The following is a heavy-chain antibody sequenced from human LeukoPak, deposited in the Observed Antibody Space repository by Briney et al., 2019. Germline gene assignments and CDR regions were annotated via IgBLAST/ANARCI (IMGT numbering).Heavy chain of an antibody. Sequence: GGSLRLSCTASGFTFGDYAMSWFRQAPGKGLEWVGCIRSKAYGGTTEYAASVKGRFTISRDDSKSIAYLQMNSLKTEDTAVYYCTRVLRGYGGYYFDYWGQGTLVTVSS. J-gene: IGHJ4*02. CDR1: GFTFGDYA. D-gene: IGHD4-23*01. V-gene: IGHV3-49*03. CDR3: TRVLRGYGGYYFDY. CDR2: IRSKAYGGTT.